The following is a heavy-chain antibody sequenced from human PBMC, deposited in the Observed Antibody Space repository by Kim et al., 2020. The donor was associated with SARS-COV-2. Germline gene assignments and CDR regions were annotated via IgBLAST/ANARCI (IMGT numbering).Heavy chain of an antibody. CDR3: TRAPPPIQLWLRVYFDY. CDR2: IRSKAYGGTT. D-gene: IGHD5-18*01. Sequence: GGSLRLSCTASGFTFGDYAMSWFRQAPGKGLECVGFIRSKAYGGTTEYAASVKGRFTISRDDSKSIAYLQMNSLKTEDTAVYYCTRAPPPIQLWLRVYFDYWGQGTLVTVSS. J-gene: IGHJ4*02. V-gene: IGHV3-49*03. CDR1: GFTFGDYA.